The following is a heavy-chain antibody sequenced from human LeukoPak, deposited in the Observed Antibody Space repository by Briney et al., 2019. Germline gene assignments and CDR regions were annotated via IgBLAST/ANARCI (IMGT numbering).Heavy chain of an antibody. D-gene: IGHD2-2*01. CDR2: IWYDGSNK. Sequence: QPGRSLRLSCAASGFTFSSYGMHWVRQAPGKGLEGVAVIWYDGSNKYYADSVKGRFTISRDNSKNTLYLQMNSLRAEDTAVYYCARGYQLHHYYYYGMDVWGKGTTVTVSS. CDR3: ARGYQLHHYYYYGMDV. V-gene: IGHV3-33*01. CDR1: GFTFSSYG. J-gene: IGHJ6*04.